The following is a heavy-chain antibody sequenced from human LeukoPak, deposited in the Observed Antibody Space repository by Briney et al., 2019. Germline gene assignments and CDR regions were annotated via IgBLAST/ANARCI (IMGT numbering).Heavy chain of an antibody. D-gene: IGHD2/OR15-2a*01. V-gene: IGHV1-2*02. CDR1: VFTVTDYY. Sequence: ASVKVSCTSSVFTVTDYYIHWVRQAPRQRPEWMVYIGPHSSATSSPQEFQGRVTMTRDTSMSTAYMELTRLTSDDTAVYYCAREGNGLLSKDFDYWGQGTLVTVSS. CDR2: IGPHSSAT. CDR3: AREGNGLLSKDFDY. J-gene: IGHJ4*02.